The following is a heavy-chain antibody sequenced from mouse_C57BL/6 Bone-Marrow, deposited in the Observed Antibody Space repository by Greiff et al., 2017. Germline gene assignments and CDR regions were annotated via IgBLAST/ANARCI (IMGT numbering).Heavy chain of an antibody. J-gene: IGHJ2*01. CDR1: GYTFTSYW. CDR3: ARDPTVGTFDY. V-gene: IGHV1-52*01. Sequence: VQLQQPGAELVRPGSSVKLSCKASGYTFTSYWMHWVKQRPIQGLEWIGNIDPSDSETHYNQKFKDKATLTLDKSSSTAYMPLSSLTSEDSAVYYCARDPTVGTFDYWGQGTTLTVSS. CDR2: IDPSDSET. D-gene: IGHD1-1*01.